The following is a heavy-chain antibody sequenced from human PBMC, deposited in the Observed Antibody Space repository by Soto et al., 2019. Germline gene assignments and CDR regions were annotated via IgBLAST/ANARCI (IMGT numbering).Heavy chain of an antibody. J-gene: IGHJ4*02. CDR1: GYTFTGYY. Sequence: ASVKVSCKASGYTFTGYYMHWVRQAPGQGLEWMGWINPNSGGTNYAQKFQGRVTMTRDTSISTAYMEMNSLRAEDTAVYYCARESEDLTSNFDYWGQGTLVTVSS. CDR2: INPNSGGT. CDR3: ARESEDLTSNFDY. V-gene: IGHV1-2*02.